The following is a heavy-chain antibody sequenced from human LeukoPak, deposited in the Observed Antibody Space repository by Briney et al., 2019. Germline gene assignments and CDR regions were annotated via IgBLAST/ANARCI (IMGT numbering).Heavy chain of an antibody. Sequence: PSETLSLTCTVSGGSISSYYWSWIRQPPGKGLEWIGYIFYSGSTNYNPSLKSRVTISVDTSKNQLSLKLSSVTAADTAVYYCARSHCTNGVCYTKKTTYYFDYWGQGTLVTVSS. CDR2: IFYSGST. V-gene: IGHV4-59*01. CDR3: ARSHCTNGVCYTKKTTYYFDY. D-gene: IGHD2-8*01. J-gene: IGHJ4*02. CDR1: GGSISSYY.